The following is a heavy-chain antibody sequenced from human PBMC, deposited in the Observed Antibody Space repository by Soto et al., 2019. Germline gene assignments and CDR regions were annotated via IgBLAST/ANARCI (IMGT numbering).Heavy chain of an antibody. V-gene: IGHV1-3*01. J-gene: IGHJ4*02. CDR3: ARHVGNYGDWAFEF. Sequence: ASVKVSCKASGYTFTSYAMHWVRQAPGQRLEWMGWINAGNGNTKYSQKFQGRVTMSADASKNHFSLNLRSVTVADTAVYYCARHVGNYGDWAFEFWGQGILVTVSS. CDR2: INAGNGNT. D-gene: IGHD2-21*01. CDR1: GYTFTSYA.